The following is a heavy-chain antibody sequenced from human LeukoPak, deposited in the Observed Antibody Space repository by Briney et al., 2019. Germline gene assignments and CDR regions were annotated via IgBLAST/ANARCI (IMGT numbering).Heavy chain of an antibody. Sequence: GGSLRLSCAASGFTFSSYGMHWVRQAPGKGLEWVAVISYDGSNKYHADSVKGRFTISRDNSKNTLYLQMISLRAEDTAVYYCAKQLGGEDYWGQGTLVTVSS. J-gene: IGHJ4*02. CDR1: GFTFSSYG. CDR2: ISYDGSNK. D-gene: IGHD6-13*01. V-gene: IGHV3-30*18. CDR3: AKQLGGEDY.